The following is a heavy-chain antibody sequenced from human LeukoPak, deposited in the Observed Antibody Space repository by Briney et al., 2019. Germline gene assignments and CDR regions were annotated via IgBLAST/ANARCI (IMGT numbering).Heavy chain of an antibody. J-gene: IGHJ5*02. Sequence: PSETLSLTCAVYGGPFSGYYWSWIRQPPGKGLEWIGEINHSGSTNYNPSLKSRVTISVDTSKNQFSLKLSSVTAADTAVYYCARGNVGTTSNWFDPWGQGTLVTVSS. CDR2: INHSGST. V-gene: IGHV4-34*01. CDR3: ARGNVGTTSNWFDP. CDR1: GGPFSGYY. D-gene: IGHD1-1*01.